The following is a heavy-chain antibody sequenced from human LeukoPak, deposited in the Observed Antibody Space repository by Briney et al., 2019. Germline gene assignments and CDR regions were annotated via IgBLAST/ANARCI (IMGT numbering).Heavy chain of an antibody. Sequence: ASGTVACMASGYTFSGYYMHWVRQAPGQGREWMGWINPKSGGTKYARKSQGWVTMTRDTSISTAYMELSRLRSDDTAVYYCARAPSDCSGGSCYEKTRLSYYYYYGMDVWGKGTTVTVSS. D-gene: IGHD2-15*01. CDR2: INPKSGGT. CDR1: GYTFSGYY. J-gene: IGHJ6*04. V-gene: IGHV1-2*04. CDR3: ARAPSDCSGGSCYEKTRLSYYYYYGMDV.